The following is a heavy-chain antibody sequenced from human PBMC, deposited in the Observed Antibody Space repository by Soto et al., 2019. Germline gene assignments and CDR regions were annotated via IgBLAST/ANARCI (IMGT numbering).Heavy chain of an antibody. CDR3: ASYSGSYLDAFDI. Sequence: GESLKISCKGSGYSFTSYWIGWVRQMPGKGLERMGIIYPGDSDTRYSPSFQGQVTISADKSISTAYLQWSSRKASDTAMYYCASYSGSYLDAFDIWGQGTMVTVSS. D-gene: IGHD1-26*01. V-gene: IGHV5-51*01. J-gene: IGHJ3*02. CDR1: GYSFTSYW. CDR2: IYPGDSDT.